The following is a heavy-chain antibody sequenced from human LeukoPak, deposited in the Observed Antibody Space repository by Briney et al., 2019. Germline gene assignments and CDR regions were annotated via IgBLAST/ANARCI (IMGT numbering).Heavy chain of an antibody. CDR2: ISASGHYI. D-gene: IGHD2-2*01. CDR3: ARDGSWGDYQFYFYMDV. V-gene: IGHV3-23*01. CDR1: GFTFGSFA. Sequence: GGSLRLTCEASGFTFGSFAMSWVRQAPGKGLEWLSGISASGHYIYNADSVKGRFTISRDNSKNTLYIEMNSLRAEDTAVYYCARDGSWGDYQFYFYMDVWGKGTTVTVSS. J-gene: IGHJ6*03.